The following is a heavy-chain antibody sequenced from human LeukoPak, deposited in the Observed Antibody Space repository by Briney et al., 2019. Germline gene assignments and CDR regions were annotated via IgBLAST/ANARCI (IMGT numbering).Heavy chain of an antibody. J-gene: IGHJ5*02. CDR1: GFTFDDYA. CDR3: AKSNSPYGDCDLNFNWFDP. Sequence: GGSLRLSCAASGFTFDDYAMHWVRQAPGKGLEWVSGISWNSGSIGYADSVKGRFTISRDNAKNSLYLQMNSLRAEDTALYYCAKSNSPYGDCDLNFNWFDPWGQGTLVTVSS. CDR2: ISWNSGSI. D-gene: IGHD4-17*01. V-gene: IGHV3-9*01.